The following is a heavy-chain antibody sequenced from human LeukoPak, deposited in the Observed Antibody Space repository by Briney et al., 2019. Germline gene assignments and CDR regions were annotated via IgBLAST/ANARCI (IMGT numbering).Heavy chain of an antibody. CDR1: GYTFINYD. V-gene: IGHV1-8*01. D-gene: IGHD6-19*01. CDR3: ARGPQWLLDY. Sequence: ASMKVSCKASGYTFINYDINWVRQATGQGLEWIGWMNPNSGDTGYAQQFQGRVTMTKNMSNSIVHMELSSLGSEDTAVYYCARGPQWLLDYWGQGTLVTVSS. J-gene: IGHJ4*02. CDR2: MNPNSGDT.